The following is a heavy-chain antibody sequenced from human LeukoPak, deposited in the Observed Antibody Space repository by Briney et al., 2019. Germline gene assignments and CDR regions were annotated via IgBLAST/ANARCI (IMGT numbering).Heavy chain of an antibody. CDR3: ARVQSRSVIAIWFGEYNHYGMDV. CDR2: MNPNSGTT. CDR1: GYTFTSYD. V-gene: IGHV1-8*01. Sequence: ASVKVSCTASGYTFTSYDINWVRQATGQGLERMGWMNPNSGTTAYAQKFQGRVTITRNNSISTAYMELSSLRSEDTAVYYCARVQSRSVIAIWFGEYNHYGMDVWGQGTTVTVSS. J-gene: IGHJ6*02. D-gene: IGHD3-10*01.